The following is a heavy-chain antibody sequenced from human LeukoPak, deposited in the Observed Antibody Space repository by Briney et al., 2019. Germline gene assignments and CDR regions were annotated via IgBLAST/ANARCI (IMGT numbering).Heavy chain of an antibody. Sequence: SETLSLTCTVSGGSIGSYYWSWIRQPPGKGLEWIGYISYSGSTNYSPSLKSRVTISVDTSKKQFSLKLRSVTAADTAVYYCARHTSSGWYFIDYWGQGTLVTVSS. CDR2: ISYSGST. CDR3: ARHTSSGWYFIDY. V-gene: IGHV4-59*08. J-gene: IGHJ4*02. CDR1: GGSIGSYY. D-gene: IGHD6-19*01.